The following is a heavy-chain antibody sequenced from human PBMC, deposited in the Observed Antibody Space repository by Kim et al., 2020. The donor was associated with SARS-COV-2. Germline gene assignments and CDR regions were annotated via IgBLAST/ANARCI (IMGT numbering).Heavy chain of an antibody. V-gene: IGHV4-34*01. CDR1: GGSFSGYY. D-gene: IGHD2-15*01. J-gene: IGHJ4*02. Sequence: SETLSLTCAVYGGSFSGYYWPWIRQPPGRGLEWLADINDGGYTNSNPSLKSRVTMSVDTSKRHFSLRLNSVTAADTAVSYGERVAYSQGRRRAFDFWGQG. CDR2: INDGGYT. CDR3: ERVAYSQGRRRAFDF.